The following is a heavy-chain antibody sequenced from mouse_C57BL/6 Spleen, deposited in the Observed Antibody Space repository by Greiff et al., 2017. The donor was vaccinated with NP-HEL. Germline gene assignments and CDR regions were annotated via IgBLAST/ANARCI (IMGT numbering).Heavy chain of an antibody. V-gene: IGHV1-69*01. CDR1: GYTFTSYW. J-gene: IGHJ2*01. CDR3: ARSPRDYCDY. CDR2: IDPSDSYT. Sequence: VQLQQPGAELVMPGASVKLSCKASGYTFTSYWMHWVKQRPGQGLEWIGEIDPSDSYTNYNQKFKGKSTLTVDKSSSTAYMQLSSLTSEDSAVYYCARSPRDYCDYWGQGTTLTVSS.